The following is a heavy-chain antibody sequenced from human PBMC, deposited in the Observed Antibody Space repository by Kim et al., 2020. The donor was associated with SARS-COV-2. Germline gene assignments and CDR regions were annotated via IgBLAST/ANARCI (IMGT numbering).Heavy chain of an antibody. CDR2: ISYDGSNK. J-gene: IGHJ4*02. Sequence: GGSLRLSCAASGFTFSSYAMHWVRQAPGKGLEWVAVISYDGSNKYYADSVKGRFTISRDNSKNTLYLQMNSLRAEDTAVYYCARGLVVVITGYFDYWGQGTLVTVSS. CDR1: GFTFSSYA. V-gene: IGHV3-30*04. CDR3: ARGLVVVITGYFDY. D-gene: IGHD3-22*01.